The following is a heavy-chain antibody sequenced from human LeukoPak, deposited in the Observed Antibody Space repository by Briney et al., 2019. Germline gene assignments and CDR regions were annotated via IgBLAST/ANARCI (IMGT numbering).Heavy chain of an antibody. J-gene: IGHJ3*02. CDR1: GGTFSSYA. Sequence: VASVKVSCKASGGTFSSYAISWVRQAPGQGLEWMGRIIPIFGTANYAQKLQGRVTMTTDTSTSTAYMELRSLRSDDTAVYYCARDRIDGGTPCAFDIWGQGTMVTVSS. D-gene: IGHD4-23*01. V-gene: IGHV1-69*05. CDR3: ARDRIDGGTPCAFDI. CDR2: IIPIFGTA.